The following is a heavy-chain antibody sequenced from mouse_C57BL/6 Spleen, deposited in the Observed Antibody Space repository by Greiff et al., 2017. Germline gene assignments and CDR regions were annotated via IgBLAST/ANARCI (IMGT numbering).Heavy chain of an antibody. CDR2: IYPGDGDT. J-gene: IGHJ2*01. V-gene: IGHV1-82*01. Sequence: QVQLKESGPELVKPGASVKISCKASGYAFSSSWMNWVKQRPGKGLEWIGRIYPGDGDTNYNGKFKGKATLTADKSSSTAYMQLSSLTSEDSAVYFCARGGGDYWGQGTTLTVSS. CDR3: ARGGGDY. CDR1: GYAFSSSW.